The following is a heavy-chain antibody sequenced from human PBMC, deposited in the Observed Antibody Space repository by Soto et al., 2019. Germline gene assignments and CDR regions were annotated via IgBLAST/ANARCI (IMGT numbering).Heavy chain of an antibody. Sequence: ESGGGVVQPGRSLRLSCAASGFTFSSYGMHWVRQAPGKGLEWVALISYDGSNEYYADSVKGRFTISRDNSKNTLYLQMNSLRAEDTAVYYCAKEGRRVSGCFDYWGQGTLVTVSS. CDR1: GFTFSSYG. CDR3: AKEGRRVSGCFDY. V-gene: IGHV3-30*18. J-gene: IGHJ4*02. CDR2: ISYDGSNE. D-gene: IGHD1-26*01.